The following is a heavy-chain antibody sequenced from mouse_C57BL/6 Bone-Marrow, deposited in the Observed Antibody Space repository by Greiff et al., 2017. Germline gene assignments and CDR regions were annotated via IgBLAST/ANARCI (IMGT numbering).Heavy chain of an antibody. J-gene: IGHJ4*01. CDR3: ARTYYAMDY. V-gene: IGHV5-9*01. CDR2: ISGGGGNT. Sequence: EVKLEESGGGLVKPGGSLKLSCAASGFTFSSYTMSWVRQTPEKRLEWVATISGGGGNTYYPDSVKGRFTISRDNAKNTLYLQMSSLRSEDTALYYCARTYYAMDYWGQGTSGTVSS. CDR1: GFTFSSYT.